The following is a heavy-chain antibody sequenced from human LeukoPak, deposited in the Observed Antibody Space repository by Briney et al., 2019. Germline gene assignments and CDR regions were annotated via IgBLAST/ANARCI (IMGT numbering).Heavy chain of an antibody. J-gene: IGHJ4*02. D-gene: IGHD1-26*01. CDR1: GYTLTELP. V-gene: IGHV1-24*01. CDR2: FDPKDGGT. CDR3: ATDLIVGPTTDLDY. Sequence: ASVKVSCKVSGYTLTELPIHWVRQAPGKGPEWMGGFDPKDGGTIYAQNFQGRVTLTEDTSTDTAYMELSSLRSEDTAVYYCATDLIVGPTTDLDYWGQGTLVTVSS.